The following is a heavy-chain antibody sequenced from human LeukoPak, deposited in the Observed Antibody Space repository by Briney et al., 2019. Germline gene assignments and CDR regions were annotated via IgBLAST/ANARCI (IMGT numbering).Heavy chain of an antibody. CDR3: ARHEGYCSSNSCYRGWFDS. V-gene: IGHV4-38-2*01. J-gene: IGHJ5*01. CDR1: GYSISSGYY. CDR2: IYQSGSA. D-gene: IGHD2-2*01. Sequence: SETLSLTCAVSGYSISSGYYWGWIRQPPGKGLEWIGSIYQSGSAYYNPSLKSRLTISVDTSKNQFSLKLRSVTAADTAVYYCARHEGYCSSNSCYRGWFDSWGQGTLVIVSS.